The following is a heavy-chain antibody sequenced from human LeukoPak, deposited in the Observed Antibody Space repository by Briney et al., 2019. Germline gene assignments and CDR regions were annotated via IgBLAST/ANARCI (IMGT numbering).Heavy chain of an antibody. Sequence: PGGSLRLSCAASRFTFSSHWLHWVRQGPGNGLVCVSRINSDGCSTNYVDSVTGRFTISRDNATNTLYLQMNSLRADDPAVYFCARASGYDLDYWGQGTLVTVSS. CDR2: INSDGCST. V-gene: IGHV3-74*01. D-gene: IGHD5-12*01. J-gene: IGHJ4*02. CDR3: ARASGYDLDY. CDR1: RFTFSSHW.